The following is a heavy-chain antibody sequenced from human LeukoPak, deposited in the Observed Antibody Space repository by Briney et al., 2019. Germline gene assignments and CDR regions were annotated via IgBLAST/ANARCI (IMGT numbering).Heavy chain of an antibody. J-gene: IGHJ4*02. CDR1: GFTFSSYW. Sequence: PGGSLRLSCAASGFTFSSYWMSWVRQAPGKGLEWVANIKQDGSEKYYVDSVKGRFTISRDNAKNSLYLQMNSLRAEDTAVYYCARAGDSSGYYLAYWGQGTLVTVSS. CDR3: ARAGDSSGYYLAY. V-gene: IGHV3-7*01. CDR2: IKQDGSEK. D-gene: IGHD3-22*01.